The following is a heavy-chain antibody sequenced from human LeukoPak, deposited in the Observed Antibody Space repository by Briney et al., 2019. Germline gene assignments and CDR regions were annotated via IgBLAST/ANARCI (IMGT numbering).Heavy chain of an antibody. D-gene: IGHD6-19*01. J-gene: IGHJ4*02. V-gene: IGHV3-20*04. CDR3: ARMVGIAVAGSYFDY. CDR1: GFTFDNYG. CDR2: INWNGGST. Sequence: GGSLRLSCAASGFTFDNYGMSWVRQAPGKGLELVSAINWNGGSTGYADSVKGRFTISRDNAKKSLYLQMNSLRAEDTALYYCARMVGIAVAGSYFDYWGQGTLVTVSS.